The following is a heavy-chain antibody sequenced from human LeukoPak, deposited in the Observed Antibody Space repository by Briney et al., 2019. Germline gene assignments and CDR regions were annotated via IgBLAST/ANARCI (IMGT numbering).Heavy chain of an antibody. J-gene: IGHJ4*02. CDR2: IYYGGGT. Sequence: SETLSLTCTVSGDSISSSFYYWGWIRQPPGKGLEWIGSIYYGGGTHYNPSLKSRATIFLDTSKNQFSLKLSSVTAADTAVYYCAREGMSAAHDYWGQGTLVTVSS. V-gene: IGHV4-39*07. D-gene: IGHD6-13*01. CDR1: GDSISSSFYY. CDR3: AREGMSAAHDY.